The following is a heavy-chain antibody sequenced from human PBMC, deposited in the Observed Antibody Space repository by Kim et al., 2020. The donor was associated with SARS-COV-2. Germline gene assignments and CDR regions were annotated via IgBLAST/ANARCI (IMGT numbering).Heavy chain of an antibody. D-gene: IGHD6-13*01. CDR3: AREPYMSSVSSSWFPDDALDI. J-gene: IGHJ3*02. CDR2: ISISATTI. CDR1: GFTFSDYE. Sequence: GGSLRLSCAASGFTFSDYEMNWVRQAPGKGLEWVSYISISATTIYYADSVKGRFTISRDNAMNSPYLHITNLRDEDTAIYYCAREPYMSSVSSSWFPDDALDIWGQGTMLTVS. V-gene: IGHV3-48*03.